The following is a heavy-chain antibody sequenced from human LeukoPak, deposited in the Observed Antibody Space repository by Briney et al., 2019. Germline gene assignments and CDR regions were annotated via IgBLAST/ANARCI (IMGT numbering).Heavy chain of an antibody. J-gene: IGHJ5*02. CDR1: GFTVSSNS. V-gene: IGHV3-53*01. D-gene: IGHD1-26*01. Sequence: GGSLRLSCTVSGFTVSSNSMSWVHQAPGKGLEWVSFIYSDNTHYSDSVKGRFTISRDNSKNTLYLQMNSLRAEDTAVYYCAKDPVLGGYGGSYHNWFDPWGQGTLVTVSS. CDR2: IYSDNT. CDR3: AKDPVLGGYGGSYHNWFDP.